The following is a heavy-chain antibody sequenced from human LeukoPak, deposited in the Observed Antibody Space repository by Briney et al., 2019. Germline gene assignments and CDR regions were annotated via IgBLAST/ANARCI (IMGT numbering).Heavy chain of an antibody. D-gene: IGHD5-12*01. CDR1: GFPFSSYG. CDR3: AKGGGYEAQYYYYYMDV. CDR2: IRYDGSNK. V-gene: IGHV3-30*02. J-gene: IGHJ6*03. Sequence: GGSLRHSCGASGFPFSSYGMHWVRQAPAEGLEGVACIRYDGSNKYYAHSVKGRFTISRDNFKNPLYLQMNSVRAEDTAVFYCAKGGGYEAQYYYYYMDVWGKGTRVTISS.